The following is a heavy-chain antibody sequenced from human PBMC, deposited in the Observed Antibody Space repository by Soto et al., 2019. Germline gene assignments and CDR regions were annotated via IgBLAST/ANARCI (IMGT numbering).Heavy chain of an antibody. Sequence: GGSLRLSCAASGFTVSSNYMSWVRQAPGKGLEWVSVISGSGDITYYADSVKGRFSISRDNSKNTLYLQMNSLRAEDTAVYYCAKDLLFYHDSTGSLDYWGQGTLVTVSS. CDR2: ISGSGDIT. CDR3: AKDLLFYHDSTGSLDY. J-gene: IGHJ4*02. D-gene: IGHD3-22*01. V-gene: IGHV3-23*01. CDR1: GFTVSSNY.